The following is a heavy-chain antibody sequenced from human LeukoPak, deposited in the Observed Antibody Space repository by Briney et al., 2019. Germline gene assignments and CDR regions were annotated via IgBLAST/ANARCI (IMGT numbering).Heavy chain of an antibody. CDR2: ISYDGSNK. D-gene: IGHD6-13*01. J-gene: IGHJ4*02. CDR3: ARDTRQQLVRSSQLVY. CDR1: GFTFSSYA. Sequence: GGSLRLSCAASGFTFSSYAMHWVRQAPGKGLEWVAVISYDGSNKYYADSVKGRFTISRDNSKNTLYPQMNSLRAEDTAVYYCARDTRQQLVRSSQLVYWGQGTLVTVSS. V-gene: IGHV3-30-3*01.